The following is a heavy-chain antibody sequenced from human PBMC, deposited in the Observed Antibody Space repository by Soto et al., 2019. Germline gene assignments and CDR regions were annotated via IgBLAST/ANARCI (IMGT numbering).Heavy chain of an antibody. CDR1: GGTFSSYT. Sequence: SVKVACKAPGGTFSSYTISWVRQAPGQGLEWMGRIIPILGIANYAQKFQGRVTITADKSTSTAYMELSSLRSEDTAVYYCAREIAALRGWFDPWGQGTLVTVSS. CDR2: IIPILGIA. J-gene: IGHJ5*02. CDR3: AREIAALRGWFDP. V-gene: IGHV1-69*04. D-gene: IGHD6-6*01.